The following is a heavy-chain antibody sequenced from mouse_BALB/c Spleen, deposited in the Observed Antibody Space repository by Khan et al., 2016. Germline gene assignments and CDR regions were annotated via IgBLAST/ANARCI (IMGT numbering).Heavy chain of an antibody. CDR1: GFNIKDYY. D-gene: IGHD2-1*01. CDR3: TAGYGNCDALDY. Sequence: EVQLQESGAELVRSGALVKLSCTSSGFNIKDYYIHWVRQRPEQGLEWIGWIDPENGDTEYAPKFQGKATMTAHPSSNTAYLHLSSLTSEDTAVYYCTAGYGNCDALDYWGQGTSVTVSS. V-gene: IGHV14-4*02. CDR2: IDPENGDT. J-gene: IGHJ4*01.